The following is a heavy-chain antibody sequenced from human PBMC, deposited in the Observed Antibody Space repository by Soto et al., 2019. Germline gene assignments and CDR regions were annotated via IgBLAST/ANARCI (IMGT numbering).Heavy chain of an antibody. V-gene: IGHV3-15*07. CDR3: TTPYCSGGTCSSIFDS. D-gene: IGHD2-15*01. CDR2: TKSKIDGGTT. CDR1: GFTFSNAW. J-gene: IGHJ4*02. Sequence: EVQLVESGGGLVKPGGSLRLSCAASGFTFSNAWMNWVRQAPGKGLEWVGRTKSKIDGGTTDYAAPVKSRFTISRDDSKNALYLQMNSRKTEDTAVDYCTTPYCSGGTCSSIFDSWGQGTLVTGSS.